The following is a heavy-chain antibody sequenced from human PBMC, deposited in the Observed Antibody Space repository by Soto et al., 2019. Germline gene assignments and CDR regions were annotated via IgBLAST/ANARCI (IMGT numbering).Heavy chain of an antibody. D-gene: IGHD6-19*01. CDR3: ASSTRDSSGWYFFDY. V-gene: IGHV3-33*01. J-gene: IGHJ4*02. CDR2: IWYDGSNK. Sequence: GGSLRLSCAASGFTFSSYGMHWVRQAPGKGLEWVAVIWYDGSNKYYADSVKGRFTISRDNSKNTLYLQMNSLRAEDTAVYYCASSTRDSSGWYFFDYWGQGTLVTVSS. CDR1: GFTFSSYG.